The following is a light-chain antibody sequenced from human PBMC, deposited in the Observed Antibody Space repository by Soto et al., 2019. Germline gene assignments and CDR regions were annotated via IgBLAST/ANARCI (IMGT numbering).Light chain of an antibody. CDR3: QQSYSNPRT. CDR2: VAS. CDR1: QSISTY. J-gene: IGKJ2*01. V-gene: IGKV1-39*01. Sequence: DIQMTQSPSSLSASVGDRVTITCRASQSISTYLIWYQQKPGKAPKILNYVASSLESGVPSRFSGSGSGTDFTLTISSLQPEDFATYYCQQSYSNPRTFGQGTKLEIK.